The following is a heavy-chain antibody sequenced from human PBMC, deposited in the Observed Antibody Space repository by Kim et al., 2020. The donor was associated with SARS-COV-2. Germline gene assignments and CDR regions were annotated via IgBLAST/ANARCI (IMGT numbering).Heavy chain of an antibody. J-gene: IGHJ6*03. CDR3: AKDPSGSYYYYYYMDV. V-gene: IGHV3-23*01. D-gene: IGHD1-26*01. CDR1: GFTFSSYA. Sequence: GGSLRLSCAASGFTFSSYAMSWVRQAPGKGLEWVSAISGSGGSTYYTDSVKGRFTISRDNSKNMLYLQMNSLRAEDTAVYYCAKDPSGSYYYYYYMDVWGKGTTVTVSS. CDR2: ISGSGGST.